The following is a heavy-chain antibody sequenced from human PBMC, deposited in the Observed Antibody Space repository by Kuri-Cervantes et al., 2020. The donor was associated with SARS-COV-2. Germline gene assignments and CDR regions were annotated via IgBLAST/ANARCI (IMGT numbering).Heavy chain of an antibody. V-gene: IGHV3-23*01. CDR3: AKDQGDSYGISYFDY. Sequence: GESLKISCAASGFTFSSYAMSWVRQAPGKGLEWVSAISGSGGSTYYADSVKGRFTISRDNSKNTLYLQMNSLRAEDTAVYYCAKDQGDSYGISYFDYWGQGTLVTVSS. J-gene: IGHJ4*02. D-gene: IGHD5-18*01. CDR1: GFTFSSYA. CDR2: ISGSGGST.